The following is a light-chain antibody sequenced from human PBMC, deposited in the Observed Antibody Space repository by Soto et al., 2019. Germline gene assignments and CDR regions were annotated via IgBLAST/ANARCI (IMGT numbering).Light chain of an antibody. CDR2: GAS. CDR1: QSVSSY. CDR3: RQRSNWPGT. Sequence: EIVMTQSPATLSVSPVEIATLSCRASQSVSSYLACYEQKPGQAPMLLIYGASTRATDIPARFSGSGSGTDFXLTISSLEPEDFAVYYCRQRSNWPGTFGQGTK. V-gene: IGKV3-11*01. J-gene: IGKJ1*01.